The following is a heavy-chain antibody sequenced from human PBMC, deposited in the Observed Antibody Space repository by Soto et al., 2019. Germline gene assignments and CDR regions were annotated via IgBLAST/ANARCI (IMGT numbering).Heavy chain of an antibody. Sequence: GGSLRLSCAASGFTFSSYAMSWVRQAPGKGLEWVSAISGSGGSSYYGDSVKGRFTISRDNSKNTLYLPMNSLRAEDTAVYYCAKAGEEAAAGTFDYWGQGTLVTVSS. CDR2: ISGSGGSS. CDR1: GFTFSSYA. J-gene: IGHJ4*02. D-gene: IGHD6-13*01. V-gene: IGHV3-23*01. CDR3: AKAGEEAAAGTFDY.